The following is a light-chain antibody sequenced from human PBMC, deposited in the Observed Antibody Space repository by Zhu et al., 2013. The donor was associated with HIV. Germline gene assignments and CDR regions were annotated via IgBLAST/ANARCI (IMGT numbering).Light chain of an antibody. CDR3: GTWDNSLSAVV. V-gene: IGLV1-51*01. CDR2: DND. CDR1: RSNIGTNF. Sequence: QSVLTQPPSVSAAPGQRIAISCSGSRSNIGTNFVSWYQHLPGTAPKLLIYDNDKRPSGIPDRFSGSRSGTSATLGITGLQTGDEADYYCGTWDNSLSAVVFGGGTKVTVL. J-gene: IGLJ3*02.